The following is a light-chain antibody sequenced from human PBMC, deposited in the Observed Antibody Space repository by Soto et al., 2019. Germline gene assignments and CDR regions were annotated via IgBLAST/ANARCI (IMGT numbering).Light chain of an antibody. J-gene: IGKJ1*01. Sequence: EIVLTQSPATLSLSPGERATLSCRASQSVSSYLAWYQQKPGQAPRLLIYDASNRATGIPARFSGSGSGTDCTLTISSPEPEDFSVYYCQQRSNWPPWTFGQGTKVEIK. CDR3: QQRSNWPPWT. CDR2: DAS. V-gene: IGKV3-11*01. CDR1: QSVSSY.